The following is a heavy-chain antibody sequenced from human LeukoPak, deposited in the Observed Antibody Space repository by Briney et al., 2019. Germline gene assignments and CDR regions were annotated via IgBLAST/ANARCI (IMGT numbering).Heavy chain of an antibody. CDR2: INAGNGHT. Sequence: ASVKVSCKASGYTFINYAIHWVRQAPGQRFEWMGWINAGNGHTKYSQIFQGRVTITRDSSASTVYIDLSSLTSEDTAVYYCARGIWSARTVDYYLDSWGQGTLVTVSS. J-gene: IGHJ4*02. D-gene: IGHD2-21*01. CDR3: ARGIWSARTVDYYLDS. CDR1: GYTFINYA. V-gene: IGHV1-3*01.